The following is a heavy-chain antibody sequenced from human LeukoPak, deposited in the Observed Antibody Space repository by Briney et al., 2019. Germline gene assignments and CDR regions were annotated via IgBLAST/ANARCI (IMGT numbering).Heavy chain of an antibody. CDR3: ARGERFGEAIDY. Sequence: PGRSLRLSCAASGFTFSSYGMHWVRQATERGLEWVAHIDTVGDTYYPGSVKGRFTVSREKAKNSFYLQMNSLRAGDTAVYYCARGERFGEAIDYWGQGTPVTVSS. D-gene: IGHD3-10*01. J-gene: IGHJ4*02. V-gene: IGHV3-13*04. CDR1: GFTFSSYG. CDR2: IDTVGDT.